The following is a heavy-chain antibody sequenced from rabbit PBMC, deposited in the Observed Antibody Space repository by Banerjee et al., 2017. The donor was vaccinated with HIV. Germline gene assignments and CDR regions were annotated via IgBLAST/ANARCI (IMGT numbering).Heavy chain of an antibody. CDR1: GFSFSSTYW. CDR2: IDTGSAGTT. CDR3: ARLGYSYDDYGDLGAFDP. Sequence: QEQLEESGGDLVKPEGSLTLTCTASGFSFSSTYWICWVRQAPGKGLEWIACIDTGSAGTTYYATWAKCRFTISKTSSTTVTLQMTSLTAADTATYFCARLGYSYDDYGDLGAFDPRGPGTL. D-gene: IGHD2-1*01. J-gene: IGHJ2*01. V-gene: IGHV1S45*01.